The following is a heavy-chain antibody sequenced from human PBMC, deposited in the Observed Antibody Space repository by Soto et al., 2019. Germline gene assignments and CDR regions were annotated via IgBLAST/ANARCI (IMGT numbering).Heavy chain of an antibody. V-gene: IGHV4-39*01. CDR2: IYYSGST. CDR3: ARLKKYYGMDV. Sequence: SETLSLTCPVSGGSISSSSYYWGWIRQPPGKGLEWIGSIYYSGSTYYNPSLKSRVTISVDTSKNQFSLKLSSVTAADTAVYYCARLKKYYGMDVWGQGTTVTVSS. J-gene: IGHJ6*02. CDR1: GGSISSSSYY.